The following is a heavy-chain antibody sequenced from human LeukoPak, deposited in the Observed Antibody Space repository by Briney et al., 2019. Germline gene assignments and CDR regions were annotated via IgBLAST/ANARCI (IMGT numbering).Heavy chain of an antibody. J-gene: IGHJ6*02. CDR1: GFTIGPYA. V-gene: IGHV3-43*02. CDR3: ATWAFYHNLDV. CDR2: IKADGSGT. Sequence: GGSLRLSCAASGFTIGPYAMYWVRQGPGRGLEWVSVIKADGSGTFYADSVRGRFTASRDNSKNSLYLQMNSLTGEDTALYYCATWAFYHNLDVWGQGTTVIVSS. D-gene: IGHD2/OR15-2a*01.